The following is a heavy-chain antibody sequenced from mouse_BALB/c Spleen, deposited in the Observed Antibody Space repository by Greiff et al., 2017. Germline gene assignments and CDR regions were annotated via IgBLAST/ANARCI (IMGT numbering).Heavy chain of an antibody. J-gene: IGHJ4*01. CDR1: GFTFSSYA. Sequence: DVQLVESGGGLVKPGGSLKLSCAASGFTFSSYAMSWVRQSPEKRLEWVAEISSGGSYTYYPDTVTGRFTISRDNAKNTLYLEMSSLRSEDTAMYYCARDLYAMDYWGQGTSVTVSS. CDR2: ISSGGSYT. V-gene: IGHV5-9-4*01. CDR3: ARDLYAMDY.